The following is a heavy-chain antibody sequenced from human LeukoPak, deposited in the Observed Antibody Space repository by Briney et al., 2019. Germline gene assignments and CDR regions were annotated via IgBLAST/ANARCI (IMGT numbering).Heavy chain of an antibody. V-gene: IGHV4-59*08. J-gene: IGHJ4*02. CDR1: GGSISSYY. CDR2: IYYSGST. D-gene: IGHD5-24*01. Sequence: SETLSLTCTVSGGSISSYYWSWIRQPPGKGLEWIGYIYYSGSTNYNPSLKSRVTISVDTSKNQFSLKLSSVTAADTAVYYCARGDGYLDYWGQGTLVTVSS. CDR3: ARGDGYLDY.